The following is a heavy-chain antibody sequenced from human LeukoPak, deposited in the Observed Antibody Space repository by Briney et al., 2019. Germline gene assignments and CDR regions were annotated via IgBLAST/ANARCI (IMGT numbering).Heavy chain of an antibody. CDR1: GGSFSGYY. J-gene: IGHJ6*02. CDR2: INHSGST. V-gene: IGHV4-34*01. D-gene: IGHD3-3*01. CDR3: ARGPPIFGVVIHYYYYGMDV. Sequence: PSETLSLTCAVYGGSFSGYYWSWIRQPPGKGLEWIGEINHSGSTNYNPSLKSRVTISVDTSKNQFSLKLRSVTAADTAVYYCARGPPIFGVVIHYYYYGMDVWGQGTTVTVSS.